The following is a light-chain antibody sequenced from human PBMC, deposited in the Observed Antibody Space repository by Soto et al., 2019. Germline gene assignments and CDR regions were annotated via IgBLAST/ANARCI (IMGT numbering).Light chain of an antibody. Sequence: QSALTQPASVSGSPGQSITTSCTGTSSDVGGYKYVSWYQQHPGKAPKLMIYDVSSRPSGVSNRFSGSKSGNTASLTISGLQAEDEADYYCSSYTSSSTVVFGGGTKLTVL. CDR2: DVS. V-gene: IGLV2-14*01. CDR3: SSYTSSSTVV. J-gene: IGLJ2*01. CDR1: SSDVGGYKY.